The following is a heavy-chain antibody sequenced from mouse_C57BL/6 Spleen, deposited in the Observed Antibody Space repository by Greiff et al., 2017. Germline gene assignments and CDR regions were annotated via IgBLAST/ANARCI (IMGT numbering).Heavy chain of an antibody. CDR1: GYTFTSYW. J-gene: IGHJ4*01. Sequence: QVQLQQPGAELVKPGASVKLSCKASGYTFTSYWMHWVKQRPGQGLEWIGMIHPNSGSTNYNEKFKSKATLTVDKSSSTAYMQLSSLTSEDSAVYYCARWGTTVVATRDYAMDYWGQGTSVTVSS. D-gene: IGHD1-1*01. CDR2: IHPNSGST. CDR3: ARWGTTVVATRDYAMDY. V-gene: IGHV1-64*01.